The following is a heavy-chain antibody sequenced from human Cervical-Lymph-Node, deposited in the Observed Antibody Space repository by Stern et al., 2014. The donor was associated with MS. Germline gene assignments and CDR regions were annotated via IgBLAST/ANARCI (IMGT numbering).Heavy chain of an antibody. CDR3: ARLSTAVDF. V-gene: IGHV4-59*08. Sequence: QVQLVDSGPGLVKPSETLSLTCAVSGGSISSRYWGWIRPPPGKGLEWIVLLSPRGDTQYNPSLKSRVTISLDTSKTPFSLQVTSGTAADTAVYYCARLSTAVDFWGQGTLVTVSS. CDR2: LSPRGDT. J-gene: IGHJ4*02. CDR1: GGSISSRY.